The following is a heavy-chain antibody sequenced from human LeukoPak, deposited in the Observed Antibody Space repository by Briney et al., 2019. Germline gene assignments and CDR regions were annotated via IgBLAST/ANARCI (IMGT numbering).Heavy chain of an antibody. V-gene: IGHV4-34*01. D-gene: IGHD1-7*01. Sequence: SGTLSLTCAVYGGSFSGYYWSWIRQPPGKGLEWIGEINQSGSTNYNPSLESRVTISVDTSKNQFSLKLSSVTAADTAVYYCARTVVYNWNYVGGIDYWGQGTLVTVSS. CDR2: INQSGST. CDR3: ARTVVYNWNYVGGIDY. J-gene: IGHJ4*02. CDR1: GGSFSGYY.